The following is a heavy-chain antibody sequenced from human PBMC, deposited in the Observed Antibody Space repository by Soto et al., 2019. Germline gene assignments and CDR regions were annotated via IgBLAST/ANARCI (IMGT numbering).Heavy chain of an antibody. Sequence: SETLSLTCTVSHGSITSGDYFWAWIRQPPGKGLEFIGSAHSSGGTYYSPSLKSRASISIDKSRNQFSLKLTSVNAGDTAVYFCASVVVGATRQTGSDHWGQGTLVTVSS. CDR2: AHSSGGT. J-gene: IGHJ4*02. D-gene: IGHD2-15*01. CDR1: HGSITSGDYF. V-gene: IGHV4-39*01. CDR3: ASVVVGATRQTGSDH.